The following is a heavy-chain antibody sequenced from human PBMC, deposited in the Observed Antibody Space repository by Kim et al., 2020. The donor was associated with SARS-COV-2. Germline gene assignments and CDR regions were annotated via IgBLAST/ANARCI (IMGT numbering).Heavy chain of an antibody. Sequence: RYSPSFQGQVTISADKSISTAYLQWSSLKASDTAMYYCARQGSSSWYGDYWGQGTLVTVSS. V-gene: IGHV5-51*01. CDR3: ARQGSSSWYGDY. D-gene: IGHD6-13*01. J-gene: IGHJ4*02.